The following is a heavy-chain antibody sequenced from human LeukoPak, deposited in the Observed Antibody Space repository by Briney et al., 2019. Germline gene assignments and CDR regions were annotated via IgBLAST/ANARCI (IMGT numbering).Heavy chain of an antibody. CDR3: AKCPSGVLRYFAPIDY. V-gene: IGHV3-30*18. CDR1: KFTFSNYG. D-gene: IGHD3-9*01. Sequence: GGSLRLSCAASKFTFSNYGMHWVRQAPGKGLEWVAVISSDGSNKYYADSVKGRFTISRDNSKNTLHLQMNSLRAEDTAVYYCAKCPSGVLRYFAPIDYWGQGTLVTVSS. CDR2: ISSDGSNK. J-gene: IGHJ4*02.